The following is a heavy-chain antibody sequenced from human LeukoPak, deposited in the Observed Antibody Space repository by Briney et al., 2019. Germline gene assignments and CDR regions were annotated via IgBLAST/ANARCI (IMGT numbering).Heavy chain of an antibody. D-gene: IGHD6-6*01. J-gene: IGHJ4*02. V-gene: IGHV3-74*01. CDR3: ARGPNSNWSGLDF. CDR2: ISPTGSTT. Sequence: GGSLRLSCAASGFTFTTYWMHWVRQAPGKGLVWVSRISPTGSTTSYADSVKGRFTVSRDNAKNTLYLQVSNLRAEDTAVYYCARGPNSNWSGLDFWGQGTLLTVPS. CDR1: GFTFTTYW.